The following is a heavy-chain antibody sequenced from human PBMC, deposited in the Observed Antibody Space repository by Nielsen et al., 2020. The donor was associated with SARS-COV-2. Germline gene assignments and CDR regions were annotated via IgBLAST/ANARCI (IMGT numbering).Heavy chain of an antibody. Sequence: GESLKISCTTSGFSFGEYGLTWVRQAPGKGREWVGFIRGQVFGGAKEYAASVKDRFVITRDESKSIMYLQMNSLKTEDTAVYFCSRVRAGAFDLWGQGTMVTVSS. CDR1: GFSFGEYG. CDR2: IRGQVFGGAK. J-gene: IGHJ3*01. V-gene: IGHV3-49*04. D-gene: IGHD6-25*01. CDR3: SRVRAGAFDL.